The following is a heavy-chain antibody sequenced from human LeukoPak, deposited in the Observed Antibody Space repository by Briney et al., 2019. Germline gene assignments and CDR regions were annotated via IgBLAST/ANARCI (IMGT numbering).Heavy chain of an antibody. D-gene: IGHD3-3*01. J-gene: IGHJ3*02. CDR3: AKDLTSKLRFLEWIDAFDI. Sequence: QSGGSLRLSCAASGFTFSSYAMSWVRQAPGKGLEWVSAIRGSGGSTYYADSVKGRFTISRDNSKNTLYLQMNSLRAEDTAVYYCAKDLTSKLRFLEWIDAFDIWGQGTTVTVSS. CDR2: IRGSGGST. V-gene: IGHV3-23*01. CDR1: GFTFSSYA.